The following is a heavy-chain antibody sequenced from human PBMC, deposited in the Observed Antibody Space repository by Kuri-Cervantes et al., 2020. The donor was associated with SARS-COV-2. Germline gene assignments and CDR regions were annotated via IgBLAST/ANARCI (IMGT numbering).Heavy chain of an antibody. CDR2: ISYDGSNK. J-gene: IGHJ6*03. V-gene: IGHV3-30-3*01. D-gene: IGHD2-2*01. CDR3: ASGSAPAAIYYYYYMDV. Sequence: GGSLRLSCAASGFTFSSYAMHWVRQAPGKGLEWVAVISYDGSNKYYADSVKGRFTISRDNSKNTLYLQMNSLRAEDTAVYYCASGSAPAAIYYYYYMDVWGKGTTVTVSS. CDR1: GFTFSSYA.